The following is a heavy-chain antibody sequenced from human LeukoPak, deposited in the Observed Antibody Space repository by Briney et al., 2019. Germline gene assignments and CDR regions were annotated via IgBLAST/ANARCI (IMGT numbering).Heavy chain of an antibody. J-gene: IGHJ4*02. D-gene: IGHD2-2*01. V-gene: IGHV4-30-2*01. Sequence: SQTLSLTCADSGGSISSGGYSWSWIRQPPGKGLEWIGYIYHSGSTYYNPSLKSRVTISVDRSKNQFSLKLSSVTAADTAVYYCARTVVVPAAMPYYFDYWGQGTLVTVSS. CDR1: GGSISSGGYS. CDR2: IYHSGST. CDR3: ARTVVVPAAMPYYFDY.